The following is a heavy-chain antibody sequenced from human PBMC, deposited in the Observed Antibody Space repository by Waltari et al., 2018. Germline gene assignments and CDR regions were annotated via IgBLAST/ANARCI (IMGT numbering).Heavy chain of an antibody. CDR3: AKVEHGMVAFVI. J-gene: IGHJ3*02. Sequence: QVQLVQSGTDVKKPGASVKVSCKASGYTFAAYYMHWVRQAPGQGLEWMGWIVHSTVGTNYAQKFQGRVTISRDTSISTAYLDLNSQRSDDTAVYYCAKVEHGMVAFVIWGQGTMVTVSS. V-gene: IGHV1-2*02. CDR1: GYTFAAYY. CDR2: IVHSTVGT. D-gene: IGHD2-8*01.